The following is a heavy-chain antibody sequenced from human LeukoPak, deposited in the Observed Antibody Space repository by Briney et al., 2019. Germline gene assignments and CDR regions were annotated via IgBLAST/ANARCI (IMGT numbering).Heavy chain of an antibody. D-gene: IGHD3-10*01. CDR1: GYSFTSYW. V-gene: IGHV5-10-1*01. Sequence: GASLQISCKGSGYSFTSYWISWVRQMPGKGLVWMGRIDPSDSYTNYSPSFQGHVTISADKSISTAYLQWSSLKASDTAMYYCARTYGSGPYYYYGMDVWGKGTTVTVSS. J-gene: IGHJ6*04. CDR2: IDPSDSYT. CDR3: ARTYGSGPYYYYGMDV.